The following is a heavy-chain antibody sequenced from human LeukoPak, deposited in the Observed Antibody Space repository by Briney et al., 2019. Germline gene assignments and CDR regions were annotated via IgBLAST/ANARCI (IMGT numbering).Heavy chain of an antibody. D-gene: IGHD3-10*01. CDR1: GFTFSSYW. Sequence: PGGSLRLSCAASGFTFSSYWMSWVRQAPGKGLEWVANIKQDGSEKYYVDSVKGRFTISRDNAKNSLYLQMNSLRAEDTAVYYCARAGPPRGDYYYYYMDVWGKRTTVTVSS. CDR3: ARAGPPRGDYYYYYMDV. CDR2: IKQDGSEK. V-gene: IGHV3-7*01. J-gene: IGHJ6*03.